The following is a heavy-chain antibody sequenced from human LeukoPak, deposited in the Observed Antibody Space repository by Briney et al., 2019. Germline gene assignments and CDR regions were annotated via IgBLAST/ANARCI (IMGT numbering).Heavy chain of an antibody. CDR3: ARPMVRGETPYYYYYGMDV. J-gene: IGHJ6*02. CDR2: IWYDGSNK. V-gene: IGHV3-33*01. Sequence: GRSLRLSCAASGFTFSSYGMHWVRQAPGKGLEWLAVIWYDGSNKYYADSVKGRFTISRDNSKNTLYLQMNSLRAEGTAVYYCARPMVRGETPYYYYYGMDVWGQGTTVTVSS. CDR1: GFTFSSYG. D-gene: IGHD3-10*01.